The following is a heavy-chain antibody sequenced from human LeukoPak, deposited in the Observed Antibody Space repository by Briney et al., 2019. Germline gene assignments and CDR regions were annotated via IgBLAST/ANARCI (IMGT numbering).Heavy chain of an antibody. CDR2: IYSGGNT. Sequence: GGSLRLSCSASGFTVSSFYMTWVRQAPGEGLEWVSVIYSGGNTYYPGSVKGRFTISRDNSKNTLYLQMNSLRAEDTAVYYCARGPNSITFGGLIAVFWGQGTLVTVSS. CDR1: GFTVSSFY. V-gene: IGHV3-66*01. J-gene: IGHJ4*02. D-gene: IGHD3-16*02. CDR3: ARGPNSITFGGLIAVF.